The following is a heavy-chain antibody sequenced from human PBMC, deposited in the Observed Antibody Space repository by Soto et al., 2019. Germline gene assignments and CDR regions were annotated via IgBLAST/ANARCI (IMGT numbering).Heavy chain of an antibody. CDR1: GLTLSSYN. CDR2: ISSSVSYK. V-gene: IGHV3-21*06. CDR3: AGEYSSSSVYYYGMDV. D-gene: IGHD6-6*01. J-gene: IGHJ6*02. Sequence: EVQLVESGGGLVKPGGSLRLSCAASGLTLSSYNMIWVRQAPGKGLEWVSMISSSVSYKYYADSVKGRFTISRDNAKNSVYLQMNSLRAEETAVYYCAGEYSSSSVYYYGMDVWGQGTTVTVSS.